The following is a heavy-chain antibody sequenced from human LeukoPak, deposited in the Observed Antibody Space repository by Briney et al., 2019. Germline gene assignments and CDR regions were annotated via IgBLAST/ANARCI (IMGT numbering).Heavy chain of an antibody. Sequence: ASVTVSCKASGYTFTGYYMHWVRQAPGQGLEWMGWINPNSGGTNYAQKFQGRVTMTRDTSITTAYMELTRLRSDDTAVYYCARDRETITTYPGYDYWGQGTLVTVSS. V-gene: IGHV1-2*02. J-gene: IGHJ4*02. CDR1: GYTFTGYY. CDR3: ARDRETITTYPGYDY. D-gene: IGHD4-11*01. CDR2: INPNSGGT.